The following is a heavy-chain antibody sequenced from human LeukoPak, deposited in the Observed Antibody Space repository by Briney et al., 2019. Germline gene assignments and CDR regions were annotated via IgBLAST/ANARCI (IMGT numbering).Heavy chain of an antibody. V-gene: IGHV4-59*08. CDR3: ARHKSGYSYGYGFDY. Sequence: ASETLSLTCTVSGGSISSYYWSWIRQPPGKGLEWIGYIYYSGSTNYNPSLKSRVTISVDTSKYQFSLELSPVTAADTAVYYCARHKSGYSYGYGFDYWGQGTLVTVSS. J-gene: IGHJ4*02. CDR2: IYYSGST. CDR1: GGSISSYY. D-gene: IGHD5-18*01.